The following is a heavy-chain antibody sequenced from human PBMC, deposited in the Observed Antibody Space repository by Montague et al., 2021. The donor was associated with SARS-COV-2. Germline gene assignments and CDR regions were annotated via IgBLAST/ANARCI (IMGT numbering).Heavy chain of an antibody. Sequence: TLSLTCTVSGGSISSGGYYWSWIRQHPGKGLEWIGYIYYSGSTYYNPSLKSRVTISVDTSKNQFPLKLSSVTAADTAVCYCARAGTITMIVVVIDAFDIWGQGTMVTVSS. J-gene: IGHJ3*02. D-gene: IGHD3-22*01. V-gene: IGHV4-31*03. CDR3: ARAGTITMIVVVIDAFDI. CDR1: GGSISSGGYY. CDR2: IYYSGST.